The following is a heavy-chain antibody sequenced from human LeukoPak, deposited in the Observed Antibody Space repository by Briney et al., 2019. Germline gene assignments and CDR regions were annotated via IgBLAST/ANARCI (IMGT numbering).Heavy chain of an antibody. Sequence: ASVKVSCKASGYTFTGYYMHWVRQAPGQGLEWMGWINPNSGGTNYAQKFQGRVTMTRDTSISTAYMKLSRLRSDDTAVYYCARLGVIAAAGNRDYWGQGTLVTVSS. CDR2: INPNSGGT. V-gene: IGHV1-2*02. J-gene: IGHJ4*02. D-gene: IGHD6-13*01. CDR3: ARLGVIAAAGNRDY. CDR1: GYTFTGYY.